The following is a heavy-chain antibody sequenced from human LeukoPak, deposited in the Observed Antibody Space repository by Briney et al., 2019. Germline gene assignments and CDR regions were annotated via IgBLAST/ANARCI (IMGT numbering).Heavy chain of an antibody. CDR1: GGSFSGYY. D-gene: IGHD2-2*01. CDR3: ARASGYCSSTSCYGVFHRNWFDP. J-gene: IGHJ5*02. V-gene: IGHV4-34*01. CDR2: INHSGST. Sequence: PSETRSLTCALYGGSFSGYYWSWIRQPPGKGRGWIGEINHSGSTNYNPPPKSRLTISVDSSKNQFSLKLSSVTDADTAVYYCARASGYCSSTSCYGVFHRNWFDPWGQGTLVTVSS.